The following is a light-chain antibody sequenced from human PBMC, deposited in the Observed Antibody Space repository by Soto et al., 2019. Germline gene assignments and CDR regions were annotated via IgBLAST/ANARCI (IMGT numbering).Light chain of an antibody. J-gene: IGKJ3*01. CDR2: DAS. V-gene: IGKV1-33*01. CDR1: QDISNY. CDR3: HQYDNLPFT. Sequence: DIQMTQSPSSLSASVRDRVTITCQASQDISNYLNWYQQKPGKAPKLLICDASNLEPGVPSRFSGSGSGTDFTFTISSLQPEDIASYYCHQYDNLPFTFGPGTKVDI.